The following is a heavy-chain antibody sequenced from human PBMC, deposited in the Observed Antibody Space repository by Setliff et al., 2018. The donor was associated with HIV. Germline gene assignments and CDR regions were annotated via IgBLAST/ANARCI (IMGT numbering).Heavy chain of an antibody. J-gene: IGHJ4*02. CDR1: GFTFSTAW. V-gene: IGHV3-66*02. CDR3: ARPRLYSNALEY. Sequence: GGSLRLSCAASGFTFSTAWMNWVRQTPGRGLEWVSTIYSGDTYHADSVKGRFTLSRDNSKNTVYLQMNSLRPEDTAVYYCARPRLYSNALEYWGQGTLVTVSS. CDR2: IYSGDT. D-gene: IGHD6-13*01.